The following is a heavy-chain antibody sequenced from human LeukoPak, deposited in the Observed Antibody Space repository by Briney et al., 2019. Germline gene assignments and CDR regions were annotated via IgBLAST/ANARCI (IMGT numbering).Heavy chain of an antibody. CDR2: MNPNSGNT. CDR1: GYTFTSYD. V-gene: IGHV1-8*01. J-gene: IGHJ4*02. CDR3: ARAEYGSGGSCYSY. Sequence: ASVKVSCKASGYTFTSYDINWVRQATGQGLEWMGWMNPNSGNTGYAQKFQGRVTMTRNTSISTAYMELSSLRSEDTAVYYCARAEYGSGGSCYSYWGQGTLVTVSS. D-gene: IGHD2-15*01.